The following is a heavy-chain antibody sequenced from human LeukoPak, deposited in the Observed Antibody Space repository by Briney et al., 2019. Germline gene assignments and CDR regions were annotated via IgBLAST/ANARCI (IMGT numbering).Heavy chain of an antibody. Sequence: PGGSLRLPCAASEFTFSTYTMNWVRQAPGKGLEWVSSISGSGSYFYYTDSAKGRFTISRDNTENSLYLQMNSLGVDDTAVYYCTRGYYCDYWGQGILVTVSS. CDR1: EFTFSTYT. CDR3: TRGYYCDY. V-gene: IGHV3-21*01. CDR2: ISGSGSYF. J-gene: IGHJ4*02.